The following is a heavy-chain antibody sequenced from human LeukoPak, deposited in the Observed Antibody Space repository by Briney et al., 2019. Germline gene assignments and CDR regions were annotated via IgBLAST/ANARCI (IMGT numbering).Heavy chain of an antibody. Sequence: QPSETLSLTCAVSGGSISSSNWWSWVRPPPGKGLEWVSAISGSGGSTYYADSVKGRFTISRDNSKNTLYLQMNSLRAEDTAVYYCAKDFDVWGKGTTVTVSS. CDR2: ISGSGGST. CDR1: GGSISSSN. J-gene: IGHJ6*04. V-gene: IGHV3-23*01. CDR3: AKDFDV.